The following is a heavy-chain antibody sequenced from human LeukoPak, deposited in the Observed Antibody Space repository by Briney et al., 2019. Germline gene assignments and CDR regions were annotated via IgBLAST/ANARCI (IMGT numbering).Heavy chain of an antibody. Sequence: PGGSLRLSCAASGFTFSSYSMTWVRQAPGKGLEWVSSISSSSSYIYYADSVKGRFTISRDNAKNSLYLQMNSLRAEDTAVYYCARDQSSGYYLWGQGTLVTVSS. J-gene: IGHJ4*02. D-gene: IGHD3-22*01. CDR2: ISSSSSYI. CDR1: GFTFSSYS. V-gene: IGHV3-21*01. CDR3: ARDQSSGYYL.